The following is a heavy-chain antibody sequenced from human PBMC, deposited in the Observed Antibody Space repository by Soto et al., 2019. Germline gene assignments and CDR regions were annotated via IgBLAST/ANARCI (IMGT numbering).Heavy chain of an antibody. CDR3: ARHPTGDEKLEWLLMGGFWYYYMDV. J-gene: IGHJ6*03. Sequence: SETLSLTCTVSGDSISSSRYYWGWIRQHPGKGLEWIGSIYYSGSTYYNPSLKSRVTISVDTSKNQFSLKLSSVTAADTAVYYCARHPTGDEKLEWLLMGGFWYYYMDVWGKGTTVTVS. V-gene: IGHV4-39*01. CDR2: IYYSGST. D-gene: IGHD3-3*01. CDR1: GDSISSSRYY.